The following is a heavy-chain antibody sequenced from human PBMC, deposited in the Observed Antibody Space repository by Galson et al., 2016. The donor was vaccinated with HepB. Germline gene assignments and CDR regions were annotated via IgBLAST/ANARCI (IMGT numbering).Heavy chain of an antibody. CDR2: MSGSGRGT. Sequence: SLRLSCAASGFPTFTNFAMSWVRQAPGKGLEWVSTMSGSGRGTFYADSVKGRFTISRDNSKNTLYLEMNSLGAEDTAVYYCARAPDCGGSSCDIYYGMDVWGQGTTVSVSS. CDR1: GFPTFTNFA. D-gene: IGHD2-21*01. CDR3: ARAPDCGGSSCDIYYGMDV. V-gene: IGHV3-23*01. J-gene: IGHJ6*02.